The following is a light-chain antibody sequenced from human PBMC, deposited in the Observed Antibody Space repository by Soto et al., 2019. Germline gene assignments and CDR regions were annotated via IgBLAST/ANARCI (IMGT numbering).Light chain of an antibody. CDR2: RAS. CDR1: QSVNSL. Sequence: EIVLTQSPATLSVSPGETATLSCRASQSVNSLLAWYQQKPGQSPRLLIYRASTRATGVAARFSGSGSGTEFTLTISSLQSEDFAVYYCQQYNNWPITLGQGIRLDFK. J-gene: IGKJ5*01. V-gene: IGKV3-15*01. CDR3: QQYNNWPIT.